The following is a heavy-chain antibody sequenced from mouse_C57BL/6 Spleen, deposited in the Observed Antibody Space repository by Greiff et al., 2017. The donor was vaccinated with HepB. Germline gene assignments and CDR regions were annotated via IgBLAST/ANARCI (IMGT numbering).Heavy chain of an antibody. Sequence: VQLQQSGPELVKPGASVKISCKASGYTFTDYYMNWVKQSHGKSLEWIGDINPNNGGTSYNQKFKGKATLTVDKSSSTAYMELRSLPSADSAVYYCAITRGSSEGWYFDVWGTGTTVTVSS. D-gene: IGHD1-1*01. CDR2: INPNNGGT. V-gene: IGHV1-26*01. CDR1: GYTFTDYY. J-gene: IGHJ1*03. CDR3: AITRGSSEGWYFDV.